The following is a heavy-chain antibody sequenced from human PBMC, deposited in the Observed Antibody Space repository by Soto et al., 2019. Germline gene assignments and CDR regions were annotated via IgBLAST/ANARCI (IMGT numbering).Heavy chain of an antibody. J-gene: IGHJ4*02. CDR2: ISWNSGSI. V-gene: IGHV3-9*01. CDR1: GFTFDDYA. CDR3: AKGTYYYDSSGYLDY. Sequence: SLRLSCAASGFTFDDYAMHWVRQAPGKGLEWVSGISWNSGSIGYADSVKGRFTISRDNAKNSLYLQMNSLRAEDTALYYCAKGTYYYDSSGYLDYWGQGTLVTVS. D-gene: IGHD3-22*01.